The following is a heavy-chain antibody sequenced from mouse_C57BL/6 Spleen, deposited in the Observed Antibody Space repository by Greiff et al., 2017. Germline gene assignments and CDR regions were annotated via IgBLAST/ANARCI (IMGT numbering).Heavy chain of an antibody. CDR3: ARSSRRQLRPAWFAY. V-gene: IGHV1-69*01. CDR2: IDPSDSYT. CDR1: GYTFTSYW. Sequence: QVQLQQPGAELVMPGASVKLSCKASGYTFTSYWMHWVKQRPGQGLEWIGEIDPSDSYTNYNQKFKGKSTLTVDKSSSTAYMQLSSLTSEDSAVYYCARSSRRQLRPAWFAYWGQGTLVTVSA. J-gene: IGHJ3*01. D-gene: IGHD3-2*02.